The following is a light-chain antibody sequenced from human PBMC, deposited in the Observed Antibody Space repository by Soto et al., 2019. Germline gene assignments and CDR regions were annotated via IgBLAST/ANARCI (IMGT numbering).Light chain of an antibody. J-gene: IGLJ1*01. CDR2: EVS. Sequence: QSALTQPASVSGSPGQSITISCTGTSSDVGGYNYVSWYQQHPGKAPKLMIYEVSNRPSGVSNRFSGSKSGNTASLTISGLQSEDEADYYCSSYTSSSLVFGTRTKLTVL. CDR1: SSDVGGYNY. V-gene: IGLV2-14*01. CDR3: SSYTSSSLV.